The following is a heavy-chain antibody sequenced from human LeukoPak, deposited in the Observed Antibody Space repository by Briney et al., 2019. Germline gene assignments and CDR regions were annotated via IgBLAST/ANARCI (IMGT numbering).Heavy chain of an antibody. D-gene: IGHD6-19*01. CDR3: ARAMWAGSGRTYMAV. J-gene: IGHJ6*03. CDR2: ITSGGGAM. V-gene: IGHV3-48*03. Sequence: PGGSLRLSCAASGFTFSSYEMNWVRQAPGKGLEWVSYITSGGGAMYYADSVKGRFTMSRDNAKSSLYLQMNSLRAEDTAVYYCARAMWAGSGRTYMAVWGKGTTVTVSS. CDR1: GFTFSSYE.